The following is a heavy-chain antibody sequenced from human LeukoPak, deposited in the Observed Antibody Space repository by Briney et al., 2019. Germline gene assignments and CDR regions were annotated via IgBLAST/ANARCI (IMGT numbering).Heavy chain of an antibody. J-gene: IGHJ4*02. V-gene: IGHV3-11*04. Sequence: PGGSLRLSCEASGFSFSNYFMSWIRQAPGKGLEWVSYITNSGRSTNYADAVKGRFTIPRDNAKKSVYLEMTDLRAEDTAVYYCAREASGNYHVSDSWGQGTLVTVSS. CDR3: AREASGNYHVSDS. CDR1: GFSFSNYF. D-gene: IGHD1-26*01. CDR2: ITNSGRST.